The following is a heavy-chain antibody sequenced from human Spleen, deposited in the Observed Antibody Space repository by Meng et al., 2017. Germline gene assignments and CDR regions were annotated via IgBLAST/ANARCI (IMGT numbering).Heavy chain of an antibody. V-gene: IGHV4-34*01. CDR1: GGSFSGYY. Sequence: QLQQWGAGLLKPSETLSLTCAVYGGSFSGYYWSWIRQPPGKVLEWIGEINHSGSTNYNPSLKSRVTISVDTSKNHFSQKLSSVTAADTAVYYCARGPPAGYWGQGTLVTVSS. CDR3: ARGPPAGY. CDR2: INHSGST. J-gene: IGHJ4*02.